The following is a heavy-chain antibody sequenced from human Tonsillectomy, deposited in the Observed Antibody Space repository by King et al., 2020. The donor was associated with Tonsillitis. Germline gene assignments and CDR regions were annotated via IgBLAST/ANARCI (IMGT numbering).Heavy chain of an antibody. Sequence: QLQESGPGLVKPSQTLSLTCAVSGGSISSGGYSWSWIRQPPGKGLEWIGYMYYSGSTYYNPSLKSRLTISVDTSKNQFSLKLSSVTAADTAVYYCASGISKSPSPLNWFDPWGQGTLVTVSS. CDR1: GGSISSGGYS. CDR3: ASGISKSPSPLNWFDP. CDR2: MYYSGST. J-gene: IGHJ5*02. V-gene: IGHV4-30-4*07.